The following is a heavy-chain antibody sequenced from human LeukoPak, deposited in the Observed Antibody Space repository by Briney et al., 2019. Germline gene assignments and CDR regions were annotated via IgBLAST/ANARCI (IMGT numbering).Heavy chain of an antibody. D-gene: IGHD6-19*01. V-gene: IGHV4-39*01. CDR1: GGSISSGTNY. Sequence: PSETLSLTCTVSGGSISSGTNYWGWIRQPPGKRLEWIASIHYSGGTYYSPSLESRVTISVDTSKNQFSLILSSVTAADTAVYYCARGGWYPESFQHWGQGALVTVSS. J-gene: IGHJ1*01. CDR3: ARGGWYPESFQH. CDR2: IHYSGGT.